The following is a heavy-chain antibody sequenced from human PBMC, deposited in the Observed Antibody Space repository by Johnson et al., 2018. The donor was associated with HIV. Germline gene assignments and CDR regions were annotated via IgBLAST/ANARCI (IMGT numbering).Heavy chain of an antibody. J-gene: IGHJ3*02. CDR1: GFTVSSNY. Sequence: VQLVESGGGLVQPGGSLRLSCTASGFTVSSNYMSWVRQAPGKGLELVSVIYSGGSTYYADSVKGRFTISRDNSKNTLYLQMNSLRAEDTAVYYCSRDFESAAGIWGQGTMVTVSS. CDR3: SRDFESAAGI. V-gene: IGHV3-53*01. D-gene: IGHD6-13*01. CDR2: IYSGGST.